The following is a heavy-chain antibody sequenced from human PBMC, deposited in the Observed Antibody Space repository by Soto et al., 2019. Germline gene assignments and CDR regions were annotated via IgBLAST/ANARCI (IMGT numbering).Heavy chain of an antibody. V-gene: IGHV1-24*01. CDR1: GYTLTELS. D-gene: IGHD2-15*01. J-gene: IGHJ4*02. CDR2: FDPEDGET. Sequence: ASVKVSCKVSGYTLTELSMHWVRQAPGKGLEWMGGFDPEDGETIYAQKFQGRVTMTEDTSTDTAYMELSSLRSEDTAVYYCATRSKLKDIVVVVAATAPFAYWGQGTLVTVSS. CDR3: ATRSKLKDIVVVVAATAPFAY.